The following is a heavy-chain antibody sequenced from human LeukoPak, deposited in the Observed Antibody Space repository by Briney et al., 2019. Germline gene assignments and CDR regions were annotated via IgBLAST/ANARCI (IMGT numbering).Heavy chain of an antibody. J-gene: IGHJ4*02. V-gene: IGHV3-9*03. D-gene: IGHD6-13*01. CDR1: GFIFVDYA. CDR3: AKVALNSWPFYSDS. Sequence: GGSLRLSCVGSGFIFVDYAMHWVRQAPGKGLEWVAGIDWNSASTGYADSVKGRFTISRDNAKNSLYLHMNSLRVDDMALYYCAKVALNSWPFYSDSWGQGTLVTVSS. CDR2: IDWNSAST.